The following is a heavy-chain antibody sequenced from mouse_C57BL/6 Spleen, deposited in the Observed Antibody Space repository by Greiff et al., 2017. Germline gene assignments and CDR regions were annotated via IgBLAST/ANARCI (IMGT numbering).Heavy chain of an antibody. V-gene: IGHV1-52*01. CDR3: ARTDYYGSSPFDY. D-gene: IGHD1-1*01. CDR1: GYTFTSYW. Sequence: VQLQQPGAELVRPGSSVKLSCKASGYTFTSYWMHWVKQRPIQGLEWIGNIDPSDSETHYNQKFKDKATLTVDQSSSTAYMQLSSLTSEDSAVYYCARTDYYGSSPFDYWGQGTTLTVSS. CDR2: IDPSDSET. J-gene: IGHJ2*01.